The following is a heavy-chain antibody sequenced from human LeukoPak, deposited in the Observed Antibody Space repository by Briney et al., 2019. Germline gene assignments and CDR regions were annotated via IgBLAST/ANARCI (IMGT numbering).Heavy chain of an antibody. J-gene: IGHJ4*02. CDR2: IKPDGSQT. D-gene: IGHD3-10*01. CDR3: FGSGSYSY. Sequence: PGGSLRLSCAASGFTFSNSWINWVRQALGKGLEWVANIKPDGSQTYYLDSVKGRFTVSRDNARHSAYLQMNSLRAEDTAVYYRFGSGSYSYWDQGTQVTVSS. CDR1: GFTFSNSW. V-gene: IGHV3-7*01.